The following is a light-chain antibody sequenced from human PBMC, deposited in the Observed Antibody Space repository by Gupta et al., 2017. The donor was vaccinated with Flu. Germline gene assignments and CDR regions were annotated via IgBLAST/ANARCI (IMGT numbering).Light chain of an antibody. J-gene: IGKJ4*02. CDR1: QSVGSS. V-gene: IGKV3-15*01. CDR2: GAS. CDR3: QQFDSWPPVT. Sequence: EIVMTQSPATLSVSPGQRATLSCRASQSVGSSLAWYQQRPGQAPRLLIYGASTRASGLPARFSGSGSVTEFTLTISGLQSEDFAVYYCQQFDSWPPVTFGGGTKIEI.